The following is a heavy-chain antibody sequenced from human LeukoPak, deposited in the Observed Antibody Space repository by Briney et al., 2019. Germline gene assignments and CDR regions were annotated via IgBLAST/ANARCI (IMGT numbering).Heavy chain of an antibody. CDR2: INPNSGGT. V-gene: IGHV1-2*02. D-gene: IGHD5-12*01. J-gene: IGHJ4*02. CDR3: ARESGYEDFDY. CDR1: GYTFTGYY. Sequence: ASVKVSCKASGYTFTGYYMHWVRQAPGQGLEWMGWINPNSGGTNYAQKFQGRVTMTTDTSTSTAYMELRSLRSDDTAVYYCARESGYEDFDYWGQGTLVTVSS.